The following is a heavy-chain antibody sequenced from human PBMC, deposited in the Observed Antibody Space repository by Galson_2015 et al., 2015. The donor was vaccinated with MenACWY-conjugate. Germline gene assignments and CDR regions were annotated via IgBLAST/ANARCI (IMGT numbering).Heavy chain of an antibody. CDR2: IYSGGWT. Sequence: SLRLSCAVSGFTVSSNYMGWVRQAPGQGLEWVSLIYSGGWTNYAGSVKGRYTISRDDSKNTLYLQMNSLRAEDTAVSYCVRDQWRQWLVHGNDAFDLWGHGTKVTVSS. CDR3: VRDQWRQWLVHGNDAFDL. J-gene: IGHJ3*01. V-gene: IGHV3-53*01. CDR1: GFTVSSNY. D-gene: IGHD6-19*01.